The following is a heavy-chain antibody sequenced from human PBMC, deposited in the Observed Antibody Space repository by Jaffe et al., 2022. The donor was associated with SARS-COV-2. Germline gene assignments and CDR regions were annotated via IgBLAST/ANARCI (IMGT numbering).Heavy chain of an antibody. Sequence: QVQLVQSGAEVKKPGASVKVSCKASGYTFTANFIHWVRQAPGQGLEWMGWINPNTGDTNYEQRFQGRVTMTRDPSITTAYMDLSSLRSDDAAAYYCARGGGFALLYAFDIWGQGTLVTVSS. J-gene: IGHJ3*02. D-gene: IGHD3-16*01. V-gene: IGHV1-2*02. CDR3: ARGGGFALLYAFDI. CDR2: INPNTGDT. CDR1: GYTFTANF.